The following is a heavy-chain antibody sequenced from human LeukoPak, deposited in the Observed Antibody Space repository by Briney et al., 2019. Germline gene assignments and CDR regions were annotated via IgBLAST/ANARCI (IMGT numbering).Heavy chain of an antibody. V-gene: IGHV3-23*01. CDR2: ISGSGGST. Sequence: GGSLRLSCAASGFTFSSYAMSWVRQAPGKGLEWVSAISGSGGSTYYADSVKGRFAISRDNSKNTLYLQMNSLRAEDTAVYYCARDFYAYCSSTSCPSDCWGQGTLVTVSS. CDR3: ARDFYAYCSSTSCPSDC. D-gene: IGHD2-2*01. J-gene: IGHJ4*02. CDR1: GFTFSSYA.